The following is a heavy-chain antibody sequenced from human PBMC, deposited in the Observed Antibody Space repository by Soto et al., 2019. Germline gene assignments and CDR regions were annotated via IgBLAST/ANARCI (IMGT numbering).Heavy chain of an antibody. CDR1: GYSFTSYW. J-gene: IGHJ6*02. CDR2: IDPSDSYT. V-gene: IGHV5-10-1*01. D-gene: IGHD3-22*01. CDR3: ARLGYYDSSGYPYGMDV. Sequence: GESLKISCKGSGYSFTSYWISWVRQMPGKGLEWIGRIDPSDSYTNYSPSFQGHVTISADKSISTAYLQWSSLKASDTAMYYCARLGYYDSSGYPYGMDVWGQGTTVTVSS.